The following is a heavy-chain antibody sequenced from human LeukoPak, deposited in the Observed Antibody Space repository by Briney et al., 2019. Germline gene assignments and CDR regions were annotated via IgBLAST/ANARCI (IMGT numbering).Heavy chain of an antibody. J-gene: IGHJ4*02. D-gene: IGHD6-6*01. Sequence: EPSETLSLTCTVSGGSISSSSYYWGWIRQPPGKGLEWIGSIYYSGSTYYNPSLKSRVTISVDTSKNQFSLKLSSVTAADTAVYYCARDRQLGQFDYWGQGTLVTVSS. CDR3: ARDRQLGQFDY. V-gene: IGHV4-39*07. CDR1: GGSISSSSYY. CDR2: IYYSGST.